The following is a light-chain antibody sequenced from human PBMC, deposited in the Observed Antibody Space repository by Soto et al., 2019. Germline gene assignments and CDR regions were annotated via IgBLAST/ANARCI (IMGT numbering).Light chain of an antibody. Sequence: QSVLTQPPLVSGAPGQRVTISCTGSSSNIGAGYDVHWYQQLPGTAPKLLICGNSNRPSGVPDRFSGSKSGTSASLAIAGLQAEDEADYYCQSYDRSLRGYVFGTGTKLTVL. J-gene: IGLJ1*01. V-gene: IGLV1-40*01. CDR2: GNS. CDR1: SSNIGAGYD. CDR3: QSYDRSLRGYV.